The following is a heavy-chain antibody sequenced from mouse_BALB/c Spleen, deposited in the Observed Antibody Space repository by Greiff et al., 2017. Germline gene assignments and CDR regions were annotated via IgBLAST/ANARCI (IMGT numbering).Heavy chain of an antibody. J-gene: IGHJ4*01. V-gene: IGHV1-9*01. CDR1: GYTFSSYW. Sequence: QVQLQQSGAELMKPGASVKISCKATGYTFSSYWIEWVKQRPGHGLEWIGEILPGSGSTNYNEKFKGKATFTADTSSNTAYMQLSSLTSEDSAVYYCARGGYYDYDEGHYYAMDYWGQGTSVTVSS. CDR3: ARGGYYDYDEGHYYAMDY. D-gene: IGHD2-4*01. CDR2: ILPGSGST.